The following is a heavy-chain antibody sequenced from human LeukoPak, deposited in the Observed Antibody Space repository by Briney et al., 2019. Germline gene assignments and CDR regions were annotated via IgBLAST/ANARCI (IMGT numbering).Heavy chain of an antibody. CDR3: ARGPTRALQYFDWLPNY. CDR2: INPNSGGT. D-gene: IGHD3-9*01. Sequence: ASVKVSCKASGYTFTGYYMHWVRQAPGQGLEWMGWINPNSGGTNYAQKFQGRVTMTRDTSISTAYMELSRLRSDDTAVYYCARGPTRALQYFDWLPNYWGQGTLVTVSS. J-gene: IGHJ4*02. V-gene: IGHV1-2*02. CDR1: GYTFTGYY.